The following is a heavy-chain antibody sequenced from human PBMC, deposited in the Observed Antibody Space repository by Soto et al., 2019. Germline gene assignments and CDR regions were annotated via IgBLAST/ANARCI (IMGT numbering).Heavy chain of an antibody. CDR3: VRQPGGVATPVDDY. Sequence: QVQLVQSGAEVKKPGASVKVSCEASGYPFSAFDINWVRQAGGQGLEWMGWMNPDSGDTAFAQRFQDRITMTRSTSISTAYMELSRLTSDDTAVYFCVRQPGGVATPVDDYWGQGTLVTVSS. D-gene: IGHD2-15*01. J-gene: IGHJ4*02. V-gene: IGHV1-8*01. CDR2: MNPDSGDT. CDR1: GYPFSAFD.